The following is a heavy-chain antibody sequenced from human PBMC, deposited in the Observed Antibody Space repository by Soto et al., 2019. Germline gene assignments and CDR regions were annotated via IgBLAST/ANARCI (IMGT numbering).Heavy chain of an antibody. Sequence: GGSLRLSCAASGFTFSSYGMHWVRQAPGKGLEWVAVIWYDGSNKYYADSVKGRFTISRDNSKNTLYLQMNSLRAEDTAVYYCARGGKQQRNHYYYYGMDVWGQGTKVTVSS. J-gene: IGHJ6*02. CDR3: ARGGKQQRNHYYYYGMDV. CDR1: GFTFSSYG. V-gene: IGHV3-33*01. CDR2: IWYDGSNK. D-gene: IGHD6-13*01.